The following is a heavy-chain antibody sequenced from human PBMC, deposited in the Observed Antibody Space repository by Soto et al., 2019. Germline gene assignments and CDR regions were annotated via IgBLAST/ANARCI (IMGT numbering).Heavy chain of an antibody. V-gene: IGHV3-72*01. CDR3: ARISSTDYVFDY. D-gene: IGHD4-17*01. J-gene: IGHJ4*02. Sequence: PGGSLRLSCAACGVSFSVPYMDWVRKAPGRGLEWVGRTRHKPDSYTTEYAASVKGRFTISRDDSKNSLYLQMNSLKTEDTAVYYCARISSTDYVFDYWGQGTLVTVSS. CDR2: TRHKPDSYTT. CDR1: GVSFSVPY.